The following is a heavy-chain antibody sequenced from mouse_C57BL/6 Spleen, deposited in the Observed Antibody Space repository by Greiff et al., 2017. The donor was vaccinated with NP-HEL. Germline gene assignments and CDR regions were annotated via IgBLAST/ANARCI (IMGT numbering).Heavy chain of an antibody. CDR2: INPSSGYT. V-gene: IGHV1-4*01. CDR1: GYTFTSYT. CDR3: ARPLYYYGSSYDYAMDY. J-gene: IGHJ4*01. Sequence: VQLQESGAELARPGASVKMSCKASGYTFTSYTMHWVKQRPGPGLEWIGYINPSSGYTKYNQKFKDKATLTADKSSSTAYMQLSSLTSEDSAVYYCARPLYYYGSSYDYAMDYWGQGTSVTVSS. D-gene: IGHD1-1*01.